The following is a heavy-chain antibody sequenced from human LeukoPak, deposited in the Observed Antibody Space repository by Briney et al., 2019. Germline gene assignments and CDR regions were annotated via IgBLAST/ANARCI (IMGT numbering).Heavy chain of an antibody. V-gene: IGHV4-38-2*02. Sequence: TSETLSLTCAVSGYSISSGYYWGWIRQPPGKGLEWIGSIYHSGSTYYNPSLKSRVTISVDTSKNQSSLKLSSVTAADTAVYYCARDPPPMVRGWGNWFDPWGQGTLVTVSS. CDR1: GYSISSGYY. J-gene: IGHJ5*02. CDR3: ARDPPPMVRGWGNWFDP. CDR2: IYHSGST. D-gene: IGHD3-10*01.